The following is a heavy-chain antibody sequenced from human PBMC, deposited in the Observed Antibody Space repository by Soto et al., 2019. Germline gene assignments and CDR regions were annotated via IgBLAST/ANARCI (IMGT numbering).Heavy chain of an antibody. CDR3: ARVAYFDTTGYYYYFDY. CDR1: GYSISTGYY. J-gene: IGHJ4*02. Sequence: SETLSLTCAVSGYSISTGYYWGWIRQPPGKGLEWIGSIYRSGSTYYNPSLKSRVTISMDMSKNQFSLKLTTVTAADTAVYYCARVAYFDTTGYYYYFDYWGQGTLVTVSS. CDR2: IYRSGST. D-gene: IGHD3-22*01. V-gene: IGHV4-38-2*01.